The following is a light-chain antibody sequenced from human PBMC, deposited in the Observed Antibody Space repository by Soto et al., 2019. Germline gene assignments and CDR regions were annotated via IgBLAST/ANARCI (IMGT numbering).Light chain of an antibody. V-gene: IGLV1-44*01. J-gene: IGLJ3*02. CDR2: SND. Sequence: QSVLTQAHSASGTPGQRVTISCSGSSSNIGSNTVTWYQQVPGTAPKLLIYSNDQRPSGVPDRFSGSKSGTSASLAIAGLQSEDEADYYCAAWDDSLNGWVFGGGTKVTVL. CDR3: AAWDDSLNGWV. CDR1: SSNIGSNT.